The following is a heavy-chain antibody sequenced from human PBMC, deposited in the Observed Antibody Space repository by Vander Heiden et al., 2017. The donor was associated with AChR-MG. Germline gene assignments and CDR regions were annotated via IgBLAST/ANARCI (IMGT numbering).Heavy chain of an antibody. CDR1: GFTFSSYG. CDR2: ISYDGSNK. J-gene: IGHJ4*02. Sequence: QVQPVESGGGVVQPGRSLRLSCAASGFTFSSYGMHWVRQAPGKGLEWVAVISYDGSNKYYADSVKGRFTISRDNSKNTLYLQMNSLRAEDTAVYYCAKDWHSSSWYDYWGQGTLVTVSS. V-gene: IGHV3-30*18. D-gene: IGHD6-13*01. CDR3: AKDWHSSSWYDY.